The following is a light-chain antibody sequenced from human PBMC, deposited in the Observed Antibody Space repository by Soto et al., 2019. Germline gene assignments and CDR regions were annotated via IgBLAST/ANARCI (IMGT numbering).Light chain of an antibody. J-gene: IGLJ1*01. CDR3: QSYDSSLRGSYV. Sequence: QSVLTQPPSVSGAPGQRVTISCTGSSSNIGAGFDVHWYQQLPGTAPRLLIYINSNRPSGVPHRFSASRSGTSASLAITRPRAEDEADYYCQSYDSSLRGSYVFGTGTKLTVL. CDR1: SSNIGAGFD. V-gene: IGLV1-40*01. CDR2: INS.